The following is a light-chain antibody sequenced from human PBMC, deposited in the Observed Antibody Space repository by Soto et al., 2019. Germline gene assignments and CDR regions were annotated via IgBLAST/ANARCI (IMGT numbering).Light chain of an antibody. CDR1: SGSIASNY. CDR3: QSYDSSNPHVV. J-gene: IGLJ2*01. CDR2: EDN. Sequence: NFMLTQPHSVSESPGKTVTISCTRSSGSIASNYVQWYQQRPGSAPTTVIYEDNQRPSGVPDRFSGSIDSSSNSASLTISGLKTEDEADDYCQSYDSSNPHVVFGGGTKLTVL. V-gene: IGLV6-57*04.